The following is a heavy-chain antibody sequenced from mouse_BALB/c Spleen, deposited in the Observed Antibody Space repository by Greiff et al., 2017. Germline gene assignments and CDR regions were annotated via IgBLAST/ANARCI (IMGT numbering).Heavy chain of an antibody. Sequence: EVQLQESGGGLVKPGGSLKLSCAASGFTFSSYAMSWVRQTPEKRLEWVASISSGGSTYYPDSVKGRFTISRDNARNILYLQMSSLRSEDTAMYYCARGFYYGPDYWGQGTTLTVSS. V-gene: IGHV5-6-5*01. CDR1: GFTFSSYA. J-gene: IGHJ2*01. CDR2: ISSGGST. CDR3: ARGFYYGPDY. D-gene: IGHD1-2*01.